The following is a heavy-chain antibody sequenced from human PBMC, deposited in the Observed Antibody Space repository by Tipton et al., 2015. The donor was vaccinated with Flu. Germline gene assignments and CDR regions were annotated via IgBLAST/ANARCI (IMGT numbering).Heavy chain of an antibody. J-gene: IGHJ4*02. D-gene: IGHD2-2*01. CDR3: AKDGGYCSSKHKCYHADYFDY. Sequence: SLRLSCAASGFTFTTYGMHWVRQAPGKGLEWVAVISNDGSNEFHADSVKGRFTISRDNSKNTLYLQMNSLRPEDTAVYYCAKDGGYCSSKHKCYHADYFDYWGQGTLVTVSS. CDR1: GFTFTTYG. CDR2: ISNDGSNE. V-gene: IGHV3-30*18.